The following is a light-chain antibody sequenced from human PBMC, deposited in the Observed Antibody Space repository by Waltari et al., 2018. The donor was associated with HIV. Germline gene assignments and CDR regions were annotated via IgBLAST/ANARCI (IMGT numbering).Light chain of an antibody. V-gene: IGLV1-47*01. CDR1: SFNIGSNY. J-gene: IGLJ3*02. CDR3: AAWDDSVSGRV. CDR2: RNT. Sequence: QSVLTQPPSVSGAPGQRVTISCSGGSFNIGSNYVYWYQQFPGTAPRLLIYRNTLRPSGVPDRFSGSKSATSASLAISGLRSEDEADYFCAAWDDSVSGRVFGGGTKLTVL.